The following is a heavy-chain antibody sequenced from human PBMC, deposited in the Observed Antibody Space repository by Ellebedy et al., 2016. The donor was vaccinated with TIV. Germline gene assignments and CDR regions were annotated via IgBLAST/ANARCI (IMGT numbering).Heavy chain of an antibody. D-gene: IGHD3-3*01. Sequence: MPSETLSLTCAVYGGSFSGYYWSWIRQPPGKGLEWIGEINHSGSTNYNPSLKSRVTISVDTSKNQFSLKLSSVTAADTAVYYCARGPRTFRAGSGYFDYWGQGTLVTVSS. V-gene: IGHV4-34*01. J-gene: IGHJ4*02. CDR1: GGSFSGYY. CDR2: INHSGST. CDR3: ARGPRTFRAGSGYFDY.